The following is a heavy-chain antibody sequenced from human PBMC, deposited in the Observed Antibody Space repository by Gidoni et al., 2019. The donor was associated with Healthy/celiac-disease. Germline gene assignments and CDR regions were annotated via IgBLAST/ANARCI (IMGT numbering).Heavy chain of an antibody. V-gene: IGHV3-21*01. CDR3: ASTYYDFWSGVNYYYYGMDV. CDR1: GFTFSSYR. CDR2: ISSSGSTI. D-gene: IGHD3-3*01. Sequence: EVQLVESGGGLVKPGGSLRLSCAASGFTFSSYRMNWVRQAPGKGLEWVSSISSSGSTIYYADSVKGRFTISRDNAKNSLYLQMNSLRAEDTAVYYCASTYYDFWSGVNYYYYGMDVWGQGTTVTVSS. J-gene: IGHJ6*02.